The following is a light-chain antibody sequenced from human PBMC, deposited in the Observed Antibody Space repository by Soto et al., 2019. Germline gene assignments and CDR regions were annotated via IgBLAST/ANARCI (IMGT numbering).Light chain of an antibody. CDR3: QQYGSSPQA. V-gene: IGKV3-20*01. Sequence: EIVLTQSPGTLSLSSGERATLSCRASQSVTSSYLAWYQQKPGQAPRLLIYGASSRAIGIPDRFSGSGSGTEFTLTISRLEPEDFAVYYCQQYGSSPQAFGQGTKLEIK. CDR1: QSVTSSY. J-gene: IGKJ2*01. CDR2: GAS.